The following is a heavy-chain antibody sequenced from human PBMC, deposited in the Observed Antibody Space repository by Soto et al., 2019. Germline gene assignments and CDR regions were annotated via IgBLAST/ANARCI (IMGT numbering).Heavy chain of an antibody. CDR2: IYSGGST. CDR1: GFTVSSNY. Sequence: GGSLRLSCAASGFTVSSNYMSWVRQAPGKGLEWVSVIYSGGSTYYADSVKGRFTISRDNSKNTLYLQMNSLRAEDTAVYYCARESMTTVSFDPWGQGTLVTVS. J-gene: IGHJ5*02. CDR3: ARESMTTVSFDP. V-gene: IGHV3-66*01. D-gene: IGHD4-4*01.